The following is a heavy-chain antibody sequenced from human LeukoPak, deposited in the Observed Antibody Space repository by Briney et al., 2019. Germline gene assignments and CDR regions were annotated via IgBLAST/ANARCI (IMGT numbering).Heavy chain of an antibody. D-gene: IGHD3-22*01. CDR2: MNPNSGNT. CDR3: AREIDSSGYFSYYYYMDV. V-gene: IGHV1-8*01. J-gene: IGHJ6*03. Sequence: ASVKVSCKASGYTFTSYDINWVRQATGQGLEWMGWMNPNSGNTGYAQKFQGRVTMTRNTSISTAYMELSSLRSEDTAVYYCAREIDSSGYFSYYYYMDVWGKGTTVTISS. CDR1: GYTFTSYD.